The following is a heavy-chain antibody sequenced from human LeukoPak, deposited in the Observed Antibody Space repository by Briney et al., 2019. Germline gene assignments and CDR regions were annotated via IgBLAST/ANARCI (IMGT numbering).Heavy chain of an antibody. J-gene: IGHJ4*02. CDR2: INPDSGIT. CDR1: GYTFICYY. V-gene: IGHV1-2*02. Sequence: ASVKVSCKASGYTFICYYIQWVRQAPGQGPEWMGWINPDSGITNYAQKFQGRVTMTRDTSINTAYMEVSRLRSDDTAVYYCARDPSGDSSGYPFDHWGQGTLVTVSS. D-gene: IGHD3-22*01. CDR3: ARDPSGDSSGYPFDH.